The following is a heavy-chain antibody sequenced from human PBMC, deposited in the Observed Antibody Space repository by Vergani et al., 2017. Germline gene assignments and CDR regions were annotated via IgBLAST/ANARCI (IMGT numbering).Heavy chain of an antibody. CDR1: GFTFDDYA. D-gene: IGHD2-2*01. V-gene: IGHV3-9*01. CDR3: AKEAYCSSTSCQYYFDY. J-gene: IGHJ4*02. Sequence: EVQLVESGGGLVQPGRSLRLSCAASGFTFDDYAMHWVRQAPGKGLEWVSGISWNSGSIGYADSVKGRFTISRDNAKNSLYLQMNSLRAEDTALYYCAKEAYCSSTSCQYYFDYWGQGTLVTVSS. CDR2: ISWNSGSI.